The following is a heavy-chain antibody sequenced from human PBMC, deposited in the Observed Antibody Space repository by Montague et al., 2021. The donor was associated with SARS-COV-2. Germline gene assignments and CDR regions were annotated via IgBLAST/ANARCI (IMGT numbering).Heavy chain of an antibody. V-gene: IGHV4-59*01. D-gene: IGHD2-15*01. CDR3: ARNLVVHYWYGMDV. J-gene: IGHJ6*02. CDR1: GGSISSYY. CDR2: INYSGST. Sequence: SETLSLTCTVAGGSISSYYWSWIRQPPGKGLEWIGYINYSGSTTXNPSLKSRVTISVDTSKNQFSLNLSSVTAADTAVYYCARNLVVHYWYGMDVWGQGTTVTVSS.